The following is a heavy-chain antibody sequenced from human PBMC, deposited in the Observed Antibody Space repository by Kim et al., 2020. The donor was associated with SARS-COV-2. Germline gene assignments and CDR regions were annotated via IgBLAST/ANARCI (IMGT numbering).Heavy chain of an antibody. CDR3: TGYARLEVWFDH. Sequence: GGSLRLSCAASGFTFSDSNIHWVRQASGKGLEWVGRIKDKGNNYATVYAASVKGRFTMSRDDSKNTAFLQMNSLKTEDTAVYYCTGYARLEVWFDHGG. J-gene: IGHJ5*02. CDR1: GFTFSDSN. V-gene: IGHV3-73*01. D-gene: IGHD2-8*01. CDR2: IKDKGNNYAT.